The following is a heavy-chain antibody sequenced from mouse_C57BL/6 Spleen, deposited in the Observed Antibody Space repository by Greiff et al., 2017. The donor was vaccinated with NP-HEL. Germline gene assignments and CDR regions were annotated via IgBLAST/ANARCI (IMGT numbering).Heavy chain of an antibody. CDR1: GFTFRDYG. CDR3: ARAHYYGSSIDY. Sequence: EVQLVESGGGLVKPGGSLKLSCAASGFTFRDYGMHWVRQAPEKGLEWVAYISSGSSTIYYADTVKGRFTISRDNAKNTLFLQMTSLRSEDTAMYYCARAHYYGSSIDYWGQGTTLTVSS. CDR2: ISSGSSTI. D-gene: IGHD1-1*01. V-gene: IGHV5-17*01. J-gene: IGHJ2*01.